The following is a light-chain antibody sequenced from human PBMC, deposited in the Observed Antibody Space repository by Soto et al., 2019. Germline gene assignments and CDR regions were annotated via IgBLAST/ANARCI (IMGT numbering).Light chain of an antibody. CDR1: QSVSSTY. J-gene: IGKJ2*01. Sequence: EIVLTQSPGTLSLCPGERATLSCRASQSVSSTYIAWYQQNPGRAPRLLIYGASSRATGIPDRFSGSGSGTDFTLTISRLEPEDFAVYFCQQYGRSPPFTFGQGTKVEIK. V-gene: IGKV3-20*01. CDR2: GAS. CDR3: QQYGRSPPFT.